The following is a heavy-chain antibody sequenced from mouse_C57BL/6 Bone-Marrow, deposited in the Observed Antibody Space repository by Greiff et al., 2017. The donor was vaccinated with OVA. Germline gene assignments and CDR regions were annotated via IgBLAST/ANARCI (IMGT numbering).Heavy chain of an antibody. D-gene: IGHD2-4*01. CDR3: TSIYYDYPWFAY. CDR2: IDPENGDT. J-gene: IGHJ3*01. CDR1: GFNIKDDY. Sequence: VQLQQSGAELVRPGASVKLSCTASGFNIKDDYMHWVKQRPEQGLEWIGWIDPENGDTEYASKFQGKATITADTSSNTAYLQLSSLTSEDTAVYYCTSIYYDYPWFAYWGQGTLVTVSA. V-gene: IGHV14-4*01.